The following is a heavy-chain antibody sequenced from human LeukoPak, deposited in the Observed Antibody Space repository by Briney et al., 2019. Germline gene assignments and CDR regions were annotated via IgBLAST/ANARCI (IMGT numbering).Heavy chain of an antibody. Sequence: GGSLRLSCAASGFTFSSYWMSWVRQAPGKGLEWVANIKQDGSEKYYVDSVKGRFTISRDNAQNSLYLQMNSLRAEDTAVYYCARDRPSYGDYWSYYYYMDVWGKGTTVTVSS. CDR3: ARDRPSYGDYWSYYYYMDV. V-gene: IGHV3-7*01. CDR1: GFTFSSYW. J-gene: IGHJ6*03. D-gene: IGHD4-17*01. CDR2: IKQDGSEK.